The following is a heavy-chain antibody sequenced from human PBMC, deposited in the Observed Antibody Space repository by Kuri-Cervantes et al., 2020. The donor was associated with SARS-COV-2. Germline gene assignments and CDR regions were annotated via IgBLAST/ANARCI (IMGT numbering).Heavy chain of an antibody. V-gene: IGHV4-61*02. Sequence: SETLSLTCSVSGDSITNNNYYWSWIRQPAGKGLEWIGRIYTSGSTNYNPSLKSRVTMSVDTSKNQFSLKLSSVTAADTAVYYCARDGWSGSNGAFDIWGQGTMVTVSS. CDR1: GDSITNNNYY. CDR2: IYTSGST. D-gene: IGHD1-26*01. J-gene: IGHJ3*02. CDR3: ARDGWSGSNGAFDI.